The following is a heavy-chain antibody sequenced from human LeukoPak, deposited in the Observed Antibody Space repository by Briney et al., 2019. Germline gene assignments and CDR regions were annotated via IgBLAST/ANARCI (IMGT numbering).Heavy chain of an antibody. CDR3: ASSLRTSSGWSPSAN. CDR2: IYPGDSTT. D-gene: IGHD6-19*01. Sequence: GESLKISCKGSGSTFTRYWIGWVRQMPGKGPECLGIIYPGDSTTRYRPSFQGQVTLSADKSISTAYLQWSSLKASETAMYHRASSLRTSSGWSPSANWGQGPLATVSS. J-gene: IGHJ4*02. V-gene: IGHV5-51*01. CDR1: GSTFTRYW.